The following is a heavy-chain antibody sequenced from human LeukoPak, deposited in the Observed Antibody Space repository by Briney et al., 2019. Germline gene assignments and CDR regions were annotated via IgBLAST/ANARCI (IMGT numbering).Heavy chain of an antibody. V-gene: IGHV3-7*01. D-gene: IGHD6-13*01. J-gene: IGHJ3*02. CDR3: ARDDGGRYSAGWYDAFDI. Sequence: PGGSLGLSCAASAFTLSGYWMTWVRQAPGKGLEWVANINRDGSEKHYVDSVKGRFTISRDNARNSLFLQMDSLRAEDTALYFCARDDGGRYSAGWYDAFDIWGPGTMVTVSS. CDR2: INRDGSEK. CDR1: AFTLSGYW.